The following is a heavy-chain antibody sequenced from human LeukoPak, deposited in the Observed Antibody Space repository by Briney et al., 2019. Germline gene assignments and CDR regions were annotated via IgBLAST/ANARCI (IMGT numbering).Heavy chain of an antibody. Sequence: KSSETLSLTCAVYGGSSSGYYWSWIRQPPGKGLEWIGEINHSGSTNYNPSLKSRVTISVDTSKNQFSLKLSSVTAADTAVYYCARQGYCGGDCYPVDWYFDLWGRGTLVTVSS. CDR1: GGSSSGYY. D-gene: IGHD2-21*02. CDR2: INHSGST. CDR3: ARQGYCGGDCYPVDWYFDL. J-gene: IGHJ2*01. V-gene: IGHV4-34*01.